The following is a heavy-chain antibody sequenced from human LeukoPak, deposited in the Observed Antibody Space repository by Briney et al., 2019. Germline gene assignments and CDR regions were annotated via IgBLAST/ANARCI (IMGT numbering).Heavy chain of an antibody. V-gene: IGHV3-53*01. CDR1: GFTFSSNY. J-gene: IGHJ6*03. D-gene: IGHD2-8*01. Sequence: GGSLRLSCAASGFTFSSNYMSWVRQAPGKGLEGVSVIYSGGSTYYADSVKGRFTISRDNSKNTLYLQMNSLRAEDTAVYYCANGNRCTSPNCLGYYYFYMDVWGKGTTVTVSS. CDR3: ANGNRCTSPNCLGYYYFYMDV. CDR2: IYSGGST.